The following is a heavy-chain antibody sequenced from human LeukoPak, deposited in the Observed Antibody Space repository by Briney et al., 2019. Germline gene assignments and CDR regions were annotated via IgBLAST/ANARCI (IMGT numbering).Heavy chain of an antibody. D-gene: IGHD5-12*01. J-gene: IGHJ4*02. Sequence: GGSLRLSCAASGFIFRNYAMHWVRQAPGKGLEYVSAISSSGDNTYYGNSVRGRFTISRDNSKNTLFLQMGSLRAEDTAVYYCVREERGLAIDYWGQGTLGTVSS. CDR3: VREERGLAIDY. CDR1: GFIFRNYA. V-gene: IGHV3-64*01. CDR2: ISSSGDNT.